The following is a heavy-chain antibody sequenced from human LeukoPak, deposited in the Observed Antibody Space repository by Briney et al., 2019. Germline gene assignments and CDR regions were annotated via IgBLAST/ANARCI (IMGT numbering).Heavy chain of an antibody. D-gene: IGHD5-24*01. J-gene: IGHJ4*02. Sequence: ASVKVSCKASGYTFTGYYMHWARQAPGQGLEWMGWINPNSGGTNYAQKFQGRVTMTRDTSISTAYMELSSLRSEDTAVYYCARGRRWLQLIDYWGQGTLVTVSS. V-gene: IGHV1-2*02. CDR2: INPNSGGT. CDR1: GYTFTGYY. CDR3: ARGRRWLQLIDY.